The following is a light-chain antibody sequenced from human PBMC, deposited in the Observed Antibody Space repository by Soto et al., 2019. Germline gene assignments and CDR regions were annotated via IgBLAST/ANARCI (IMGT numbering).Light chain of an antibody. V-gene: IGKV3-20*01. J-gene: IGKJ1*01. CDR1: QSLTSSY. CDR2: GAS. Sequence: EIVLTQSPDTLSLSPGERATLSCRASQSLTSSYLAWYQQKLGQAPRLLIYGASSRATGIPDRFSGSGSGTDFTLTISRLEPEDFAVYYCQQYGCSPRTFGQGTKV. CDR3: QQYGCSPRT.